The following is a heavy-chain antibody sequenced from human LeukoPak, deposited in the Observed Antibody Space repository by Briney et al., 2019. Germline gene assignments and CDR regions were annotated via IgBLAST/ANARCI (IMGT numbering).Heavy chain of an antibody. CDR1: GITFSTYT. V-gene: IGHV3-23*01. D-gene: IGHD4-17*01. J-gene: IGHJ3*02. CDR2: ISGSGAGK. Sequence: GGSLRLSCAASGITFSTYTMTWVRQAPGKGLEWVSSISGSGAGKFYAAPVKGRFTTSRDNSKNTLYVQMNSLRTEDTAVYYCAKAAYGDYVGALDIWGQGTMVIVSS. CDR3: AKAAYGDYVGALDI.